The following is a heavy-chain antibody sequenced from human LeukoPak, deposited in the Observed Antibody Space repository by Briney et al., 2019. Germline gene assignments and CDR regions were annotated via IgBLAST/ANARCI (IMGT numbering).Heavy chain of an antibody. CDR3: TSDSGTYNWFDP. V-gene: IGHV3-73*01. D-gene: IGHD1-26*01. J-gene: IGHJ5*02. CDR2: IDKKDKGYATAT. Sequence: GGSLKLSCAASGFTFSGSAIHWVRQSAGKGLEWVGQIDKKDKGYATATAYAASVKGRFTISRDDSINTAYLQMKSLKTEDPALYYCTSDSGTYNWFDPWGQGTLVTVSS. CDR1: GFTFSGSA.